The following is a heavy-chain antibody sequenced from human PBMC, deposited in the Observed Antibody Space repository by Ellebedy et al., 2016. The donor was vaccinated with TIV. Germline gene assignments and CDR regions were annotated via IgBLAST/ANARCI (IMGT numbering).Heavy chain of an antibody. V-gene: IGHV3-7*01. CDR2: IKEDGSEK. Sequence: PGGSLRLSCGMSGSTLANYWMNWVRQTPEKGPEWVANIKEDGSEKNYVDSVKGRFTISRDNAKNSLYLQMNSLRGEDTAVYYCARLLEVWGPGTTVTVSS. CDR1: GSTLANYW. J-gene: IGHJ6*02. CDR3: ARLLEV.